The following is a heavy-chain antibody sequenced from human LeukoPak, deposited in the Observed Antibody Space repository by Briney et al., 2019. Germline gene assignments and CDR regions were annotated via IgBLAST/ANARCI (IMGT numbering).Heavy chain of an antibody. CDR1: GGTFSSYA. D-gene: IGHD2-15*01. J-gene: IGHJ4*02. Sequence: SVKVSCKSSGGTFSSYAISWVRQAPGQGLEWMGGIIPIFGTANYAQKFQGRVTITADKSTSTAYMELSSLRSEDTAVYYCASKYCSGGSCSNWGPFFDYWGQGTLVTVSS. CDR2: IIPIFGTA. CDR3: ASKYCSGGSCSNWGPFFDY. V-gene: IGHV1-69*06.